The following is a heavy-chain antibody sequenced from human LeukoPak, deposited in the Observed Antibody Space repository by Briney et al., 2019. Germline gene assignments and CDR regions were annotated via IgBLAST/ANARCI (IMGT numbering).Heavy chain of an antibody. D-gene: IGHD1-26*01. Sequence: TSETLSLTCAVYGGSFSGYYWSWIRQPPGKGLEWIGEINHSGSTNYNPSLKSRVTISVDTSKNQFSLKLSSVTAADTAVYYCARGRRMGATTRGIRYEFYFDYWGQGTLVTVSS. J-gene: IGHJ4*02. CDR2: INHSGST. CDR1: GGSFSGYY. V-gene: IGHV4-34*01. CDR3: ARGRRMGATTRGIRYEFYFDY.